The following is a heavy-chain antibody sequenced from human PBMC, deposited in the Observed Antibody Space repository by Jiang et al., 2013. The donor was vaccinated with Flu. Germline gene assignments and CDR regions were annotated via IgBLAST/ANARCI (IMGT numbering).Heavy chain of an antibody. V-gene: IGHV4-31*03. Sequence: GSGLVKPSQTLSLTCSVSGGSINSVGYYWSWIRQHPGKGLEWIGYIYYSGKSYSNPSLQSRAIITLDTSKNHFSLTLNSVTAADTAVYYCARGGRGAVDIWGQGTMV. D-gene: IGHD5-24*01. CDR2: IYYSGKS. CDR3: ARGGRGAVDI. J-gene: IGHJ3*02. CDR1: GGSINSVGYY.